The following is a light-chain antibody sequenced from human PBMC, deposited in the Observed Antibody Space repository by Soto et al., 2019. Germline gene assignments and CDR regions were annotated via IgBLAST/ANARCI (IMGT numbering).Light chain of an antibody. CDR2: DVS. V-gene: IGLV2-11*01. J-gene: IGLJ2*01. CDR1: GSDVGGYDF. CDR3: CSFAGTYTVV. Sequence: QSALTQPRSVSGSPGQSVTISCTGTGSDVGGYDFVSRYQQHPGKAPKLMIYDVSKRPSGVPDRFSGSKSGNTASLTISGLQADDEADYYCCSFAGTYTVVFGGGTKLTVL.